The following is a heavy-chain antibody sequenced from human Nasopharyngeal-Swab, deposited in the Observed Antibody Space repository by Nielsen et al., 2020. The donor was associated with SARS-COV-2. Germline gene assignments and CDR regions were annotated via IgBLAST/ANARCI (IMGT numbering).Heavy chain of an antibody. Sequence: GESLKISCKGSEYSFTSYWISWVRQMPGKGLEWMGRIDPSDSYTNYSPSFQGHVTISADKSISTAYLQWSSLKASDTAMYYCARFSSGTIPSVDYWGQGTLVTVSS. CDR2: IDPSDSYT. CDR1: EYSFTSYW. CDR3: ARFSSGTIPSVDY. J-gene: IGHJ4*02. D-gene: IGHD1-7*01. V-gene: IGHV5-10-1*01.